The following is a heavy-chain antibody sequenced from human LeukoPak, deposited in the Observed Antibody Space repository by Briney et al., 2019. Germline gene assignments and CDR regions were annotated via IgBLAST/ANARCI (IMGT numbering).Heavy chain of an antibody. J-gene: IGHJ4*02. CDR2: IYTSGST. Sequence: PSQTLSLTCTVSGGSISSGSYYWSWIRQPAGKGLEWIGRIYTSGSTNYNPSLKSRVTISVDTSKNQFSLKLSSVTAADTAVYYCARLLRRGYLFDYWAREPWSPSPQ. V-gene: IGHV4-61*02. CDR1: GGSISSGSYY. D-gene: IGHD3-22*01. CDR3: ARLLRRGYLFDY.